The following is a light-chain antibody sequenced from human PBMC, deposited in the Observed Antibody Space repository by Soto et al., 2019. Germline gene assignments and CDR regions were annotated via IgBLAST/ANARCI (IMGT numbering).Light chain of an antibody. CDR1: SSDVGNYNL. CDR2: EVS. CDR3: YSYAGSSTHVV. J-gene: IGLJ2*01. Sequence: QSALTQPASVSGSPGQSITISCTGTSSDVGNYNLVSWYQQHPGKAPKLMIYEVSKRPSGVSNRFSGSKSGNTASLTISGLQAEDEADYYCYSYAGSSTHVVFGGGTKLTVL. V-gene: IGLV2-23*02.